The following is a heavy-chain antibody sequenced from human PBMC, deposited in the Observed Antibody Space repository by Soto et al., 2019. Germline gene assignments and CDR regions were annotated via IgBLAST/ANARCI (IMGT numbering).Heavy chain of an antibody. V-gene: IGHV4-31*03. CDR3: AVTYYYDSSGYYSNGYSDY. Sequence: QVQLQESGPGLVKPSQTLSLTCTVSGGSISSGGYYWSWIRQHPGKGLEWIGYIYYSVSTYYNPSLMSRVTISVDTSKNQFSLKLSSVTAADTAVYYCAVTYYYDSSGYYSNGYSDYWGQGTLVTVSS. CDR2: IYYSVST. CDR1: GGSISSGGYY. D-gene: IGHD3-22*01. J-gene: IGHJ4*02.